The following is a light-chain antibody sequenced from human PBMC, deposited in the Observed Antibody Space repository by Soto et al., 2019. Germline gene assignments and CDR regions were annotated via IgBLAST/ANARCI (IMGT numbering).Light chain of an antibody. CDR3: QQYHNWPPQYT. CDR2: GAS. V-gene: IGKV3-15*01. CDR1: QSVASN. J-gene: IGKJ2*01. Sequence: EIVMTQSPASLSVSPGDGATLSCRASQSVASNVAWYQQKPGQGPRLLIHGASTRAAGVPARFSGSGSATDFTITISSLQSEDFAVYYCQQYHNWPPQYTFGQGTKLQIK.